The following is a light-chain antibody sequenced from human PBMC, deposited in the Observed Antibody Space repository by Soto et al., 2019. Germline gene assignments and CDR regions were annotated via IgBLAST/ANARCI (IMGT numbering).Light chain of an antibody. J-gene: IGKJ1*01. CDR3: QQRYSTLWT. CDR2: GTS. Sequence: DLRLTHYPSSISACVAGRLSITCRARQSITIYLNWYQQKPGEAPNLLIFGTSSLQGGVPSRFSGSGSGTDFTLTISGLQPEDFATYYCQQRYSTLWTFGQGTKVDI. V-gene: IGKV1-39*01. CDR1: QSITIY.